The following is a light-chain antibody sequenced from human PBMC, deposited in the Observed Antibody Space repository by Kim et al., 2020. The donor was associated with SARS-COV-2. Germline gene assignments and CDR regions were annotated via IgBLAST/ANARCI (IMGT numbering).Light chain of an antibody. CDR1: RSINIY. Sequence: DIQLTQSPSSLSASVGDRVTVTCRASRSINIYLNWYQQRPGKVPKLLIYAASNLQSGVPSRFSGSGSGTDFTLTISSLQSEDFATYYCQQTYSTLYTFGQGTKLEI. V-gene: IGKV1-39*01. CDR2: AAS. CDR3: QQTYSTLYT. J-gene: IGKJ2*01.